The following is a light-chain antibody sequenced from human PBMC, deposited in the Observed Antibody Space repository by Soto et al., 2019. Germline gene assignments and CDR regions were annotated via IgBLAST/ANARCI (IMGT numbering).Light chain of an antibody. Sequence: DIVMTQSPATLSVSPAARVSLSGRASRSVSTNLAWYQQKPGQAPRLLIYRALTRATGIPARFSGSGSGTDFTLTISGLQSEDFAVYYCQQYNNWPRTFGQGTKV. J-gene: IGKJ1*01. CDR2: RAL. V-gene: IGKV3-15*01. CDR1: RSVSTN. CDR3: QQYNNWPRT.